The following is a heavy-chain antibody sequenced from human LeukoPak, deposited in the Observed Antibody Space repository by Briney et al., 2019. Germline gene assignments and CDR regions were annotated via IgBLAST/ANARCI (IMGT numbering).Heavy chain of an antibody. J-gene: IGHJ4*02. CDR3: ARALDTAMVLDY. D-gene: IGHD5-18*01. CDR2: IYHSGST. V-gene: IGHV4-39*07. CDR1: SGSISTSNYY. Sequence: PSETLSLTCTVSSGSISTSNYYWGWVRQPPGKALEWIGNIYHSGSTYYNPSLKSRVTISVDTSKNQFSLKLSSVTAADTAVYYCARALDTAMVLDYWGQGTLVTVSS.